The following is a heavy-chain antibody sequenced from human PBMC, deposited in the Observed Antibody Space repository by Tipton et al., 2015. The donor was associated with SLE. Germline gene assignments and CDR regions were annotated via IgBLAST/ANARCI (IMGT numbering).Heavy chain of an antibody. V-gene: IGHV4-38-2*02. CDR2: IYRSGST. CDR1: GDSISSGYY. CDR3: ARDLSSSGISDY. Sequence: TLSLTCSVSGDSISSGYYWGWIRQPPGKGLEWIGTIYRSGSTYYNPSLKSRVTISVDTSKNQFSLKVSSVTAADTAVYYCARDLSSSGISDYWGQGTLVTVSS. D-gene: IGHD6-19*01. J-gene: IGHJ4*02.